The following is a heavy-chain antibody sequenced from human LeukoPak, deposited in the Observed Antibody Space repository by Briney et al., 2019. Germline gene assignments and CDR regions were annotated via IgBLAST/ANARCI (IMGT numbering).Heavy chain of an antibody. CDR1: GGTFSSYA. CDR2: ISAYNGNT. CDR3: ARGYYYDSSGYFDY. J-gene: IGHJ4*02. Sequence: GASVKVSCKASGGTFSSYAISWVRQAPGQGLKWMGWISAYNGNTNYAQKLQGRVTMTTDTSTSTAYMELRSLRSDDTAVYYCARGYYYDSSGYFDYWGQGTLVTVSS. V-gene: IGHV1-18*01. D-gene: IGHD3-22*01.